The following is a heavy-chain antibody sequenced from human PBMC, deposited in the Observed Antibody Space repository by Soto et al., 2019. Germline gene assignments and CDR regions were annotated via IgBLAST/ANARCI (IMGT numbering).Heavy chain of an antibody. D-gene: IGHD2-15*01. J-gene: IGHJ3*02. Sequence: ASVKVSCKASGYAFTSYGISWVRQAPGQGLEWMGWISAHNGNTNYAQKLQGRVTMTTDTSTSTAYMELRSLRSDDTAVYYCAGGYCSGGSCYGTFDIWGQGTMVTVSS. CDR2: ISAHNGNT. CDR1: GYAFTSYG. CDR3: AGGYCSGGSCYGTFDI. V-gene: IGHV1-18*01.